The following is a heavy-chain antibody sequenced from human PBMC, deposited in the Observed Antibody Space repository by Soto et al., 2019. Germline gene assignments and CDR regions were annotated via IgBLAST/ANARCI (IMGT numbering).Heavy chain of an antibody. CDR2: IRSKAYGGTT. CDR1: GFTFGDYA. CDR3: TRVRLRSYFDY. J-gene: IGHJ4*02. V-gene: IGHV3-49*04. D-gene: IGHD3-16*01. Sequence: PGGSLRLSCTASGFTFGDYAMSWVRQAPGKGLEWVGFIRSKAYGGTTEYAASVKGRFTISRDDSKSIAYLQMNSLKTEDTAVYYCTRVRLRSYFDYWGQGTLVTVS.